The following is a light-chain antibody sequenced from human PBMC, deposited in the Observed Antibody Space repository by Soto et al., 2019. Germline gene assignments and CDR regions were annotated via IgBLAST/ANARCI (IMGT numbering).Light chain of an antibody. CDR3: QQYGSSPQV. J-gene: IGKJ3*01. CDR1: QSVSSSY. CDR2: GAS. Sequence: EIGLTQSPGTLSLSPGERATLSCRASQSVSSSYLAWYQQKPGQAPRLPIYGASSRATGIPDRFSGSGSGTDFTLTISRLEPEDFAVYYCQQYGSSPQVFGPGTKVDIK. V-gene: IGKV3-20*01.